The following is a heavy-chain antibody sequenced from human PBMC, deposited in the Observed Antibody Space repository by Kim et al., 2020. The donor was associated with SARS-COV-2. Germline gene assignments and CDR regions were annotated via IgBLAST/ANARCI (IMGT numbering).Heavy chain of an antibody. CDR1: GYSFTSYW. J-gene: IGHJ3*02. D-gene: IGHD3-16*02. CDR3: ARLDPDDYVWGSYRDAFDI. CDR2: IYPGDSDT. Sequence: GESLKISCKGSGYSFTSYWIGWVRQMPGKGLEWMGIIYPGDSDTRYSPSFQGQVTISADKSISTAYLQWSSLKASDTAMYYCARLDPDDYVWGSYRDAFDIWGQGTMVTVSS. V-gene: IGHV5-51*01.